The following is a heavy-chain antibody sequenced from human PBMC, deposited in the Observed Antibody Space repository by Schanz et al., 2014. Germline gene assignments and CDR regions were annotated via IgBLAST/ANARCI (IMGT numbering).Heavy chain of an antibody. J-gene: IGHJ6*02. CDR3: ARQRSYFYAMDV. Sequence: EVQLVESGGVLVEPGGSLRLSCEASGFTFSTSAMSWVRQAPGKGLEWVSYISSVGISKYYADPVKGRFTISRDSAKNSLYLQMNSLRAEDPAVYYCARQRSYFYAMDVWGQGTTVTVSS. V-gene: IGHV3-48*04. CDR2: ISSVGISK. CDR1: GFTFSTSA.